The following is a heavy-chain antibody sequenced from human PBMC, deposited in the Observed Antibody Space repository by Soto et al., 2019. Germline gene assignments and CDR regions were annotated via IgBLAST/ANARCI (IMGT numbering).Heavy chain of an antibody. CDR3: ARLYSGWLPGHFDC. Sequence: GGSLRLSCAASGFIFSSYAMNWVRQAPGKGLEWVSFISGDRGSTYYADSVRGRFSISRDNSRNTLYLQVNTLRAEDTAVYYCARLYSGWLPGHFDCWGQGTLVTVSS. V-gene: IGHV3-23*01. D-gene: IGHD6-19*01. CDR1: GFIFSSYA. J-gene: IGHJ4*02. CDR2: ISGDRGST.